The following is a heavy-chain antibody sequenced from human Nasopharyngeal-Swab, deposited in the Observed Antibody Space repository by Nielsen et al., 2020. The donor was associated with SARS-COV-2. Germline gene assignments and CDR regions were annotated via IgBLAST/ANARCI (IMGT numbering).Heavy chain of an antibody. CDR3: AKDHKMDSGGGVGYMDV. CDR2: IRYDGFNQ. CDR1: GFTFSSYG. V-gene: IGHV3-30*02. D-gene: IGHD3-16*01. J-gene: IGHJ6*03. Sequence: GESLKISCAASGFTFSSYGMHWVRQAPGKGLEWVAFIRYDGFNQHYADSVMGRFTISRDSFKNTLYLQLNSLRAEDTAVYYCAKDHKMDSGGGVGYMDVWGKGTTVTVSS.